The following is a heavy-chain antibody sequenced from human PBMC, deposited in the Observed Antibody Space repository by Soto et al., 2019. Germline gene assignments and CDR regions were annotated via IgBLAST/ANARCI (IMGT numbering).Heavy chain of an antibody. D-gene: IGHD3-10*02. CDR1: GYTFTSYA. CDR2: INAGNGNT. Sequence: ASVKVSCKASGYTFTSYAMHWVRQAPGQRLEWMGWINAGNGNTKYSQKFQGRVTITRDTSASTVYMELSSLRSEDTAVYYCASVRGAYRTTSENYTLSRGEASPVLVSS. V-gene: IGHV1-3*01. CDR3: ASVRGAYRTTSENYTLS. J-gene: IGHJ4*02.